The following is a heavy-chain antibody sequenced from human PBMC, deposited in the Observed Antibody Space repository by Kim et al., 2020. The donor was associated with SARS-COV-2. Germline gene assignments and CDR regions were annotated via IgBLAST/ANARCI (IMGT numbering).Heavy chain of an antibody. J-gene: IGHJ4*02. D-gene: IGHD6-13*01. Sequence: GGSLRLSCTASGFTVSSNSMSWVRQAPGKGLEWVSVVYSGGTTYYADSVKGRFTISRDNSKNTLYLQLNSLRAEDTAVYYCASSTSWYHFDYWGQGTLVT. CDR2: VYSGGTT. CDR1: GFTVSSNS. CDR3: ASSTSWYHFDY. V-gene: IGHV3-53*01.